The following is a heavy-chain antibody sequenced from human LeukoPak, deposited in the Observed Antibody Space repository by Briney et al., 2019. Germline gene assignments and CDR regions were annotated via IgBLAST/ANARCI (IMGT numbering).Heavy chain of an antibody. CDR2: IYHGGST. D-gene: IGHD3-3*01. Sequence: SETLSLTCAVSGYSISSGYYWGWIRQPPGKGLEWIGSIYHGGSTYYNPSLKSRVTISVDTSKNQFSLRLSSVTAADTAVYYCARGFLGWLNEGNWFDPWGQGTLVTVSS. CDR3: ARGFLGWLNEGNWFDP. J-gene: IGHJ5*02. CDR1: GYSISSGYY. V-gene: IGHV4-38-2*01.